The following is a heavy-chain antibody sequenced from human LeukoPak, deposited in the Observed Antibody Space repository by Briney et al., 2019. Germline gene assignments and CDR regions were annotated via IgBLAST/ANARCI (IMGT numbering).Heavy chain of an antibody. CDR3: ARLDYSNPDY. J-gene: IGHJ4*02. D-gene: IGHD4-11*01. V-gene: IGHV4-39*07. CDR1: GGSIRSSSHY. Sequence: SETPSLTCTVSGGSIRSSSHYWGWIRQPPGKGLEWIGSIYNSGSTYYNSSLKSRVAISVDTSKNQFSLKLNSVTAADTAVYYCARLDYSNPDYWGQGTLVTVSS. CDR2: IYNSGST.